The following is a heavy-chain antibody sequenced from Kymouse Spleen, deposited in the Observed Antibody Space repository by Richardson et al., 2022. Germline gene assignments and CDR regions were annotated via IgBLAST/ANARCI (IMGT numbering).Heavy chain of an antibody. CDR1: GGSFSGYY. J-gene: IGHJ4*02. CDR2: INHSGST. Sequence: QVQLQQWGAGLLKPSETLSLTCAVYGGSFSGYYWSWIRQPPGKGLEWIGEINHSGSTNYNPSLKSRVTISVDTSKNQFSLKLSSVTAADTAVYYCARNNWNYVFDYWGQGTLVTVSS. V-gene: IGHV4-34*01. D-gene: IGHD1-7*01. CDR3: ARNNWNYVFDY.